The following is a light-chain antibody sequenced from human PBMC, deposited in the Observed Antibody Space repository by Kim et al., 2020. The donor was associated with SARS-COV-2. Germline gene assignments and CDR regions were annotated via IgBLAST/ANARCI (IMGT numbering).Light chain of an antibody. Sequence: VSQGQTASITCSGDKLGDKNACWYQQKPGQAPMLVIYQNSKRPSGIPERVSGSNSGNTATLTISGTQAMDEADYYCQAWDSSTEGVFGGGTQLTVL. CDR2: QNS. CDR1: KLGDKN. CDR3: QAWDSSTEGV. V-gene: IGLV3-1*01. J-gene: IGLJ3*02.